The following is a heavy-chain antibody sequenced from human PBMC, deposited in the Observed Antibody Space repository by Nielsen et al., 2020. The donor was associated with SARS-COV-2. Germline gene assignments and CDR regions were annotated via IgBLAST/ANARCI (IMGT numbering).Heavy chain of an antibody. CDR2: IDWDDDK. CDR3: ARMAGYGDYGGFDY. V-gene: IGHV2-70*01. CDR1: GFSLSTSGMC. D-gene: IGHD4-17*01. Sequence: SGPTLVNPTQTLTLTCTFSGFSLSTSGMCVSWIRQPPGKALEWLALIDWDDDKYYSTSLKTRLTISKDTSKNQVVLTMTNMDPVDTATYYCARMAGYGDYGGFDYWGQGTLVTVSS. J-gene: IGHJ4*02.